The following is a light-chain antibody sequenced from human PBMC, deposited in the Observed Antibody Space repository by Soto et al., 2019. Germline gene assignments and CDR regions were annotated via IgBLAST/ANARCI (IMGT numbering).Light chain of an antibody. CDR3: QQYGSPRT. CDR1: QSVRSSY. J-gene: IGKJ4*01. V-gene: IGKV3-20*01. Sequence: EIVLTQSPGTLSLSPGERATLSCRASQSVRSSYLAWYQQKPGQAPRLLIYAASSRATGIADRFSSSGSGTSVFPTNSRVKREDVALYYCQQYGSPRTFGGGTKVESK. CDR2: AAS.